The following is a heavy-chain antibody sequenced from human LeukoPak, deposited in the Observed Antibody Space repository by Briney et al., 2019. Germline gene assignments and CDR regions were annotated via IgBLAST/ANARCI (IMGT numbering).Heavy chain of an antibody. CDR2: IYYSGNT. J-gene: IGHJ4*02. CDR3: TRVMVGATTDY. Sequence: PSETLSLTCTVSGGSITNYYWSWIRQPPGKGLEWIGSIYYSGNTNYVPSLKSRVTISVDTSKNQFSLKLTSVTAADTAVYYCTRVMVGATTDYWGQGTLVTVSS. CDR1: GGSITNYY. V-gene: IGHV4-59*01. D-gene: IGHD1-26*01.